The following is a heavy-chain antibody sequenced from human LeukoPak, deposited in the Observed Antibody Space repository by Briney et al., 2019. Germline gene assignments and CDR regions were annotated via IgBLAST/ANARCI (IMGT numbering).Heavy chain of an antibody. CDR2: IYYSGTT. D-gene: IGHD6-13*01. CDR1: GGSISRSSYD. Sequence: SETLSLTCTVAGGSISRSSYDWGWIRQPPGKGLEWIGNIYYSGTTYYNPSLKSRVTMSVDKSKNQFSLKLSSVTAADTSVYYCARRLSSRWYFDYWGQGTLVTVSS. V-gene: IGHV4-39*01. CDR3: ARRLSSRWYFDY. J-gene: IGHJ4*02.